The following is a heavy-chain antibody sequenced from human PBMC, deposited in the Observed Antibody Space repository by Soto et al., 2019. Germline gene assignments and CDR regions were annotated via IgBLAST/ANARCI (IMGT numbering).Heavy chain of an antibody. V-gene: IGHV3-9*01. J-gene: IGHJ4*02. CDR2: ISWNSGSI. CDR3: NFNCGGDCYSGLTDY. CDR1: GFTFDDYA. D-gene: IGHD2-21*01. Sequence: EVQLVESGGGLVQPGRSLRLSCAASGFTFDDYAMHWVRQAPGKGLEWVSGISWNSGSIGYADSVKGRFTISRDNAKNSLYLQMNSLRAEDTALYYCNFNCGGDCYSGLTDYWGQGTLVTVSS.